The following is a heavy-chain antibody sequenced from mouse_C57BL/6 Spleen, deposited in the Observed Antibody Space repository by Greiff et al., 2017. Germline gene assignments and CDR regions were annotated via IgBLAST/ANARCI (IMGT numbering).Heavy chain of an antibody. CDR3: TLAIYYYGSDY. Sequence: QVQLQQSGAELVRPGASVTLSCKASGYTFTDYEMHWVKQTPLHGLDWIGAIAPETGGTAYNQKFKGTAILTAAKSSSTAYMELLSLTSEDSAVYYSTLAIYYYGSDYGGQGTTLTVAS. CDR1: GYTFTDYE. V-gene: IGHV1-15*01. CDR2: IAPETGGT. D-gene: IGHD1-1*01. J-gene: IGHJ2*01.